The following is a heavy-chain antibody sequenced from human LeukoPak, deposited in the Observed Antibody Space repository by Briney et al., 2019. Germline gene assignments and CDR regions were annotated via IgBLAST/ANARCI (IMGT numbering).Heavy chain of an antibody. CDR3: ARGDIVATIVDY. CDR2: INPNSGGT. Sequence: ASVKVSCKASGYTFTGYYMHWVRQAPGLGLEWMGWINPNSGGTNYAQKFQGRVTMARDTSISTAYMELSRLRSDDTAVYYCARGDIVATIVDYWGQGTLVTVSS. V-gene: IGHV1-2*02. D-gene: IGHD5-12*01. J-gene: IGHJ4*02. CDR1: GYTFTGYY.